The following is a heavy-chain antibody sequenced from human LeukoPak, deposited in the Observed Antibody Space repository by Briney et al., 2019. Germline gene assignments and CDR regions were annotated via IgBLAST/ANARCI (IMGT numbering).Heavy chain of an antibody. J-gene: IGHJ4*02. CDR3: ARDHGTTYCSITSCYFDY. V-gene: IGHV3-33*01. CDR1: GFTFSNYA. Sequence: PGGSLRLSCAASGFTFSNYAMHWVRQAPGKGLEWVAIIWYDGGNEYYADSVKGRFTISRDNSKNTLYLQMNSLRAEDTAVYYCARDHGTTYCSITSCYFDYWAREPWSPSPQ. D-gene: IGHD2-2*01. CDR2: IWYDGGNE.